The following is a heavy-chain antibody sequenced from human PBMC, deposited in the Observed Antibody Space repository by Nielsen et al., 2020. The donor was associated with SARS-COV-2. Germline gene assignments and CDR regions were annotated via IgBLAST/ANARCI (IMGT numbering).Heavy chain of an antibody. D-gene: IGHD6-6*01. V-gene: IGHV4-34*01. J-gene: IGHJ6*03. CDR2: ISHSGST. CDR3: ARGGYSSSSGRRYYYYMDV. Sequence: WIRQPPGKGLEWIGEISHSGSTNYNPSLKSRVTISVDTSKNQFSLKLSSVTAADTAVYYCARGGYSSSSGRRYYYYMDVWGKGTTVTVSS.